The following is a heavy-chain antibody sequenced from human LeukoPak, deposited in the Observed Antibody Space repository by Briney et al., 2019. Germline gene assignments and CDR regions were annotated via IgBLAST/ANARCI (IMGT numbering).Heavy chain of an antibody. Sequence: GGFLRLSCAASGFTFSSYAMSWVRQAPGKGLEWVSAISGSGGSTYYADSVKGRFTISRDNSKNTLYLQMNSLRAEDTAVYYCAKVGAVAGTSDYWGQGTLVTVSS. D-gene: IGHD6-19*01. J-gene: IGHJ4*02. V-gene: IGHV3-23*01. CDR2: ISGSGGST. CDR3: AKVGAVAGTSDY. CDR1: GFTFSSYA.